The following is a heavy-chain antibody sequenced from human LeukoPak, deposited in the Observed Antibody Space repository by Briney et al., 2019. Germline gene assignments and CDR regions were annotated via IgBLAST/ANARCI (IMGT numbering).Heavy chain of an antibody. V-gene: IGHV4-59*01. D-gene: IGHD2/OR15-2a*01. CDR2: IYYSGST. J-gene: IGHJ3*02. Sequence: SETLSLTCTVSGGSISSYYWSWIRQPPGKGLEWIGYIYYSGSTNYNPSLKSRVTISVDTSKNQFSLKLSSVTAADTAVYYCARVNSMIYDAFDIWGQGTMVTVSS. CDR3: ARVNSMIYDAFDI. CDR1: GGSISSYY.